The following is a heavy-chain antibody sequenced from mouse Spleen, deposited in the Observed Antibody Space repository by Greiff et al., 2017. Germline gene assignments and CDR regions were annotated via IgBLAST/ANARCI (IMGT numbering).Heavy chain of an antibody. J-gene: IGHJ2*01. D-gene: IGHD1-1*01. CDR1: GFNIKDTY. V-gene: IGHV14-3*02. CDR3: AREAYGSGYFDY. Sequence: VQLKESGAELVKPGASVKLSCTASGFNIKDTYMHWVKLRPEQGLEWIGRIDPANGNTKYDPKFQGKATITADTSSNTAYLQLSSLTSEDTAVYYGAREAYGSGYFDYWGQGTTLTVSS. CDR2: IDPANGNT.